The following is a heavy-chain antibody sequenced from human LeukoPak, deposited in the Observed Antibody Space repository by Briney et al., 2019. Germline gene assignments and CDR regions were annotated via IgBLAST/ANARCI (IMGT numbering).Heavy chain of an antibody. CDR2: ISSIEGRI. CDR3: ARARRDCSGGTCFSYYFDN. Sequence: GGSLRLSCAAPGFTFSNYAIHWVRQAPGKGLECVSAISSIEGRIYYANSVKGRFTISRDNSKNMVFLQMGSLRAEDMAVYYCARARRDCSGGTCFSYYFDNWGQGTLVTVSP. CDR1: GFTFSNYA. J-gene: IGHJ4*02. V-gene: IGHV3-64*01. D-gene: IGHD2-15*01.